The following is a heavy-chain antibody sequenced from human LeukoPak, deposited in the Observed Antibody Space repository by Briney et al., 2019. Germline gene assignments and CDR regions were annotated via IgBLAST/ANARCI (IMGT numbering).Heavy chain of an antibody. D-gene: IGHD6-19*01. CDR3: ARAGAVAGFSIGFLN. Sequence: SETLSLTCTVSGASISSYYWSWIRQPPGKGLEWIGYIYDSGSTNYNPSLKSRVTISVDTSMNQFSLKLRSVTAADTAVYYCARAGAVAGFSIGFLNWGQGTLVTVSS. V-gene: IGHV4-59*01. J-gene: IGHJ4*02. CDR1: GASISSYY. CDR2: IYDSGST.